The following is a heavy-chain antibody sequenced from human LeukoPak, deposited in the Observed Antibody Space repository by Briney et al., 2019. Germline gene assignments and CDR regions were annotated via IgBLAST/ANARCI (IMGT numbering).Heavy chain of an antibody. V-gene: IGHV4-61*02. CDR1: GGSISSGSYY. Sequence: SETLSLTCTVSGGSISSGSYYWSWIRQPAGKGLEWIGRIYPSGNTNYNPSLKSRVTISLDTSKNQFSLKLNSVMAADTAVYYCARVRFPYYYDAWGQGTLVTVSS. CDR3: ARVRFPYYYDA. J-gene: IGHJ5*02. CDR2: IYPSGNT. D-gene: IGHD3-22*01.